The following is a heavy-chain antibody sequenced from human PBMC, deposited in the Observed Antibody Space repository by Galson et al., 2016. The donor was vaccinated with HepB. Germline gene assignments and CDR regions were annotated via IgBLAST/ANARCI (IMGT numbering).Heavy chain of an antibody. J-gene: IGHJ4*02. D-gene: IGHD2/OR15-2a*01. CDR2: ISTYSGDT. V-gene: IGHV1-18*01. CDR3: ARDVQYRFDS. Sequence: VKVSCKASGYTFTTSGISWVRQAPGQGLEWMGWISTYSGDTKYAQNFQGGLTLTADSSTTTAYMELRSLRFDDTAMYYCARDVQYRFDSWGQGTLVTVSS. CDR1: GYTFTTSG.